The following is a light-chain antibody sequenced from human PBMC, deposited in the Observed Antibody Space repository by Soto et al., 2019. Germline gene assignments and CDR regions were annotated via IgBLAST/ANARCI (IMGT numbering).Light chain of an antibody. V-gene: IGLV1-44*01. Sequence: QSVLTQPPSASGTPGQRVTISCSGSSSNIGSYTVNWYQQLPGTAPKLLIYSDNQRPSGVPDRFSGSKSGTSASLAISGLQSEDEADYYCGACAGSMNYVFGTGTKLTVL. J-gene: IGLJ1*01. CDR3: GACAGSMNYV. CDR2: SDN. CDR1: SSNIGSYT.